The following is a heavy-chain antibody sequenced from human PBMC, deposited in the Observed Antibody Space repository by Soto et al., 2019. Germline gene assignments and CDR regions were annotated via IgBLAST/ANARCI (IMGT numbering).Heavy chain of an antibody. D-gene: IGHD3-3*01. V-gene: IGHV4-31*03. J-gene: IGHJ6*02. Sequence: QMQLQESGPGLVKPSQTLSLTCTVSGGSISSGGYYWSWIRQLPGKGLEWMGYIYRSGNAYYNPSLESRLTISVDTSKNQFSLKLSSVTAADTAVYYCARKNDFSCGSFYYSGLDVWGHGTTVTVSS. CDR1: GGSISSGGYY. CDR3: ARKNDFSCGSFYYSGLDV. CDR2: IYRSGNA.